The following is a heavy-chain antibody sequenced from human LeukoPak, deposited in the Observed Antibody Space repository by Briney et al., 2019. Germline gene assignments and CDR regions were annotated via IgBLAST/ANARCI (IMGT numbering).Heavy chain of an antibody. CDR1: GFTFSSYA. D-gene: IGHD3-22*01. Sequence: GGSLRLSCAASGFTFSSYAMSWVRQAPGKGLEWVSTISGSGGSTYYADSVKGRFTISRDNSKNTLYLQMNSLRAEDTAVYYCAKMEDYYDSSGENYWGQGTLVTVSS. J-gene: IGHJ4*02. V-gene: IGHV3-23*01. CDR3: AKMEDYYDSSGENY. CDR2: ISGSGGST.